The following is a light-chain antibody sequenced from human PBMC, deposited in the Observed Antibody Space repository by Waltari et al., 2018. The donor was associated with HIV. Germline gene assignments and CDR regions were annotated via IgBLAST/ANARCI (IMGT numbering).Light chain of an antibody. CDR2: EVT. CDR1: SGDGHNSNY. Sequence: QAALTQPASLSASPRPSLTFSCTGSSGDGHNSNYVSWYQQHPGKAPKLISYEVTKRPSGVSSLFSGSKSGNTASLTISGLQPDDEANYYCSSYTSLTTLVFGGGTKVTVL. CDR3: SSYTSLTTLV. J-gene: IGLJ3*02. V-gene: IGLV2-14*01.